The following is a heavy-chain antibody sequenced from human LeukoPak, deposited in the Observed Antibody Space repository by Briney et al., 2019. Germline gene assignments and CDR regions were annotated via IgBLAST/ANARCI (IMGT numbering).Heavy chain of an antibody. V-gene: IGHV4-39*07. J-gene: IGHJ6*03. CDR2: MYYTGRT. CDR3: AREAEYGSGSYSNSRYYYYMDV. Sequence: SETLSLTCTVSGGSISSSHYYWGWIRQPPGKGLEWIGSMYYTGRTYYNPSLKSRVTMSVDTSKNQFSLKLSSVTAADTAVYYCAREAEYGSGSYSNSRYYYYMDVWGKGNPGHRLL. D-gene: IGHD3-10*01. CDR1: GGSISSSHYY.